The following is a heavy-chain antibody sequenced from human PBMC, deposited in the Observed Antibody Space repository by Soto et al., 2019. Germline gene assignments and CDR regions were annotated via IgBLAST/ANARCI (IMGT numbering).Heavy chain of an antibody. Sequence: GGSLRLSCAASGFTFDDYAMHWVRQAPGKGLEWVSGISWNSGSIGYADSVKGRFTISRDNAKNSLCLQMNSLRAEDTALYYCAKDTRQQLVLTNFDYWGQGTLVTVSS. J-gene: IGHJ4*02. D-gene: IGHD6-13*01. CDR3: AKDTRQQLVLTNFDY. CDR2: ISWNSGSI. V-gene: IGHV3-9*01. CDR1: GFTFDDYA.